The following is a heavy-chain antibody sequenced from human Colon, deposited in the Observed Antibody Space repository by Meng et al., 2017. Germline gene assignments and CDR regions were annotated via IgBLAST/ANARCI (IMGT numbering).Heavy chain of an antibody. Sequence: EVQLGEWGGGVVKRGGARRLSWAASGFTFRSYSMNWVRQAPGKGLEWVSSISSSTSYIYYADSVKGRFTISRDNVKNALYLQMNSLRAEDTAVYFCARVIQMATIAPGDYWGQGTLVTVSS. D-gene: IGHD5-24*01. V-gene: IGHV3-21*01. J-gene: IGHJ4*02. CDR1: GFTFRSYS. CDR2: ISSSTSYI. CDR3: ARVIQMATIAPGDY.